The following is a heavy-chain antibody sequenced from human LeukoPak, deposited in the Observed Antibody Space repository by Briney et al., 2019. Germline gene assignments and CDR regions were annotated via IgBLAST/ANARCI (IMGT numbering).Heavy chain of an antibody. Sequence: PSQTLSLTCTVSGGSIGSGAYYWSWIRQPPGKGLEWIGYIYYSGSTNYNPSLKSRVTISVDTSKNQFSLKLSSVTAADTAVYYCARDQNRITGTAFGYYYYGMDVRGQGTTVTVSS. CDR2: IYYSGST. V-gene: IGHV4-61*08. CDR1: GGSIGSGAYY. J-gene: IGHJ6*02. D-gene: IGHD1-7*01. CDR3: ARDQNRITGTAFGYYYYGMDV.